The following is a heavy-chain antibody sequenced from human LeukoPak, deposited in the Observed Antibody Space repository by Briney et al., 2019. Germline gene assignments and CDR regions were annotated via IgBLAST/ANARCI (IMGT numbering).Heavy chain of an antibody. J-gene: IGHJ4*02. CDR2: ISSSSSTV. CDR3: ARDRDGDWSIGHFDY. D-gene: IGHD3-9*01. V-gene: IGHV3-48*02. CDR1: GFTFTSYS. Sequence: GGSLTLSCAASGFTFTSYSMNWLRQAPGKGLEWVSHISSSSSTVYYADSVKGRFTTSRDNAKSSLFLQMSSLRDDDTAVYYCARDRDGDWSIGHFDYWGQGTLVTVSS.